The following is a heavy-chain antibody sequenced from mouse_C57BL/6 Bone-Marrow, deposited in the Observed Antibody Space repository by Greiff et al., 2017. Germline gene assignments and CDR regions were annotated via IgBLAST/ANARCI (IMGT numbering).Heavy chain of an antibody. J-gene: IGHJ2*01. CDR3: APSITTVVRGDYFDY. V-gene: IGHV1-74*01. CDR2: IHPSDSDT. CDR1: GYTFTSYW. Sequence: VQLQQPGAELVKPGASVKVSCKASGYTFTSYWMHWVKQRPGQGLEWIGRIHPSDSDTNYNQKFKGKATLTVDKSSSTAYMQLSSLTSEDSAVYYCAPSITTVVRGDYFDYWGQGTTLTVSS. D-gene: IGHD1-1*01.